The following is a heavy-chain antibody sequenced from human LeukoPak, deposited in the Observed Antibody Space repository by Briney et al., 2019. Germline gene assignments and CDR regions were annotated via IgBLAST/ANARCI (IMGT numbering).Heavy chain of an antibody. D-gene: IGHD3-22*01. CDR1: GFTFSSYA. J-gene: IGHJ4*02. CDR2: IDTAADT. CDR3: ARVGSDSRSSYFDY. Sequence: GGSLRLSCAASGFTFSSYAMSWVRQAPGKGLEWVSAIDTAADTYYPGSVKGRFTISRENAKNSLYLQMNSLRAGDTAVYYCARVGSDSRSSYFDYWGQGTLVTVSS. V-gene: IGHV3-13*01.